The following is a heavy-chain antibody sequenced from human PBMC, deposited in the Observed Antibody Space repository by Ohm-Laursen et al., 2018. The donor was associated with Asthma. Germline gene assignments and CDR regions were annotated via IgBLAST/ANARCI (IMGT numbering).Heavy chain of an antibody. CDR3: ARGSLEGLQ. D-gene: IGHD5-24*01. Sequence: GSLRLSCTASGFTFRKLGMHWVRQRPGGGLDWVSHIFPDGRQTNYADSVKGRFTISRDDAENTLYLQMNSLRADDSAVYYCARGSLEGLQWGQGTLVTVSS. V-gene: IGHV3-74*01. J-gene: IGHJ4*02. CDR1: GFTFRKLG. CDR2: IFPDGRQT.